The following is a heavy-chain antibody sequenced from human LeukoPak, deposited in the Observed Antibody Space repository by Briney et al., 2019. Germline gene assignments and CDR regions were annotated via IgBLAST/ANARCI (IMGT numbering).Heavy chain of an antibody. CDR3: ARYLGADSSRH. V-gene: IGHV4-39*07. CDR2: IYYSGST. Sequence: SETLSLTCTDSGGSISSSSYYWGWIRQPPGKGLEWIGSIYYSGSTYYNPSLKSRVTISVDTSKNQFSLKLSSVTAADTAVYYCARYLGADSSRHWGQGTLVTVSS. J-gene: IGHJ4*02. CDR1: GGSISSSSYY. D-gene: IGHD3-16*01.